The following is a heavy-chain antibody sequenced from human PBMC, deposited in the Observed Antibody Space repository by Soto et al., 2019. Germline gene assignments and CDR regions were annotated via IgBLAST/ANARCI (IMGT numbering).Heavy chain of an antibody. CDR1: GGSISSGGYS. J-gene: IGHJ4*02. V-gene: IGHV4-30-2*01. Sequence: SETLSLTCAVSGGSISSGGYSWSWIRQPPGKGLEWIGYIYHSGSTYYNPSLKSRVTISVDRSKNQFSLKLSSVTAADTAVYYCAGRVEYYYDSSGYYYFDYWGQGTLVTVSS. D-gene: IGHD3-22*01. CDR2: IYHSGST. CDR3: AGRVEYYYDSSGYYYFDY.